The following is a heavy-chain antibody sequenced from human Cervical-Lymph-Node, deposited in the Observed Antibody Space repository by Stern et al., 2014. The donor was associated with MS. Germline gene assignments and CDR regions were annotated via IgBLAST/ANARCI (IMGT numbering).Heavy chain of an antibody. V-gene: IGHV4-39*02. CDR2: VYYSGIT. CDR1: GGSFTNRYY. J-gene: IGHJ2*01. Sequence: QVQLQESGPGLVKPSETLSLTCTVSGGSFTNRYYWGWIRQSPGKGLEWIGSVYYSGITYYGPSHKSRTTISIDTSSTQFFQSFTFGAATDTAVYFCARGVTAVTNYVPNWCFDLWGRGTLVTVSS. D-gene: IGHD2-21*02. CDR3: ARGVTAVTNYVPNWCFDL.